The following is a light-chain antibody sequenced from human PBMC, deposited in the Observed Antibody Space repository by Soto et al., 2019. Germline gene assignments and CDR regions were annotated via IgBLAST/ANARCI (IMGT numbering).Light chain of an antibody. V-gene: IGKV3-20*01. CDR3: QQYNDWPPWT. CDR2: GAS. J-gene: IGKJ1*01. Sequence: VLTQSPGTLSLSTGERAALSSSSSQSVSSSYLAWYQQKPGQAPRLLIYGASNRATGIPARFSGSGSGTDFSLTITSLKSEDFAVYYCQQYNDWPPWTFGQGTKVDIK. CDR1: QSVSSSY.